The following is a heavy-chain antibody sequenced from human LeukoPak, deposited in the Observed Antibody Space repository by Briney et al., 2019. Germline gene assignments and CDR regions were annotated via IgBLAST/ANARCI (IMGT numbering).Heavy chain of an antibody. CDR1: GYTFTNYY. J-gene: IGHJ4*02. D-gene: IGHD4-17*01. Sequence: ASVKVSCKASGYTFTNYYMHWVRQAPGQGLEWMGIINPSDGKTSYAQKFQGRVTMTRDTSTSTVYMELSSLRSDDTAVYYCARDRGYGDCGNYFDYGGQGTLVTVSS. CDR2: INPSDGKT. V-gene: IGHV1-46*01. CDR3: ARDRGYGDCGNYFDY.